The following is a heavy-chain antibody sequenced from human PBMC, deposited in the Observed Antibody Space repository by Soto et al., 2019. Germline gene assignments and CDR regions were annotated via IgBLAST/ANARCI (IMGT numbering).Heavy chain of an antibody. Sequence: SETLSIACTVCGGSISSYFWSWIRQPPGKGLEWIGYIYYSRSTNYNPSLKSRVTISVDTSKNQFSLKLSSVTAADTAVYYCARDLWGYCGTDCYPLDVWGQGTTVT. CDR2: IYYSRST. J-gene: IGHJ6*02. D-gene: IGHD2-21*02. CDR3: ARDLWGYCGTDCYPLDV. V-gene: IGHV4-59*01. CDR1: GGSISSYF.